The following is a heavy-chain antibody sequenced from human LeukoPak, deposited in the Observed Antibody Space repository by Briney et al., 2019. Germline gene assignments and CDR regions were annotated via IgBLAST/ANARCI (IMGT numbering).Heavy chain of an antibody. V-gene: IGHV3-9*01. CDR1: GFTFDDYA. J-gene: IGHJ4*02. CDR2: ISWNSGSI. Sequence: PGRSLRLSCAASGFTFDDYAMHWVRQAPGKGLEWVSGISWNSGSIGYADSVKGRFTISRDNAKNSLYLQMNSLRAEDTALYYCAKDNRGYGYFDYWGQGTLVTVSS. D-gene: IGHD5-12*01. CDR3: AKDNRGYGYFDY.